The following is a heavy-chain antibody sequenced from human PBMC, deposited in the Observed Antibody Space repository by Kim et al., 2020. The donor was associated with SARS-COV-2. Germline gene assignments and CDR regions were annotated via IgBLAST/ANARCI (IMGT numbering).Heavy chain of an antibody. CDR1: GGSISSSSYY. V-gene: IGHV4-39*07. D-gene: IGHD3-3*01. J-gene: IGHJ3*02. CDR3: ARDTTTIFGVVTKHDAFDI. CDR2: IYYSGST. Sequence: SETLSLTCTVSGGSISSSSYYWGWIRQPPGKGLEWIGSIYYSGSTYYNPSLKSRVTISVDTSKNQFSLKLSSVTAADTAVYYCARDTTTIFGVVTKHDAFDIWGQGTMVTVSS.